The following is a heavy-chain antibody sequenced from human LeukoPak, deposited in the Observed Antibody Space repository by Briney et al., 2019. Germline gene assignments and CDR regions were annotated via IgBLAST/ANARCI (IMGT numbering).Heavy chain of an antibody. CDR2: INNYGTA. D-gene: IGHD1-7*01. Sequence: SETLSLTCAFTADSFSGFYWSWVRQPPGKGLEWIAEINNYGTANYSPSLKSRASISVDSVDRSRMQFSLKLSFVTAADTAVYYCARNYHGGLDPWGQGTLVIVSS. CDR1: ADSFSGFY. V-gene: IGHV4-34*01. J-gene: IGHJ5*02. CDR3: ARNYHGGLDP.